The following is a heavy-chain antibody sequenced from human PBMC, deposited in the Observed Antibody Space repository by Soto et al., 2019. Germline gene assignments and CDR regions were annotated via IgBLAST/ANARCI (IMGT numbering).Heavy chain of an antibody. V-gene: IGHV3-21*01. CDR2: ISSSSSYI. D-gene: IGHD6-6*01. CDR3: ARDGGSSNFFDY. CDR1: GFTFSSYS. Sequence: GGSLRLSCAASGFTFSSYSMNWVRQAPGKGLEWVSSISSSSSYIYYADSVKGRFTISRDNAKNSLYLQMNSLRAEDTAVYYCARDGGSSNFFDYWGQGTLVTVSS. J-gene: IGHJ4*02.